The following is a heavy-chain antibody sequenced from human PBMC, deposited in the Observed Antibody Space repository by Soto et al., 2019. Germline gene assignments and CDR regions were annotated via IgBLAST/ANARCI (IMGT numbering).Heavy chain of an antibody. D-gene: IGHD4-17*01. Sequence: EVQLVEAGGGLVKPGGSLRLSCAASGFTFSSYSMNWVRQAPGKGLEWVSSISSSSSYIYYADSVKGRFTISRDNAKNSLYLQMNSLRAEDTAVYYCAIDNSTVTTDSDNYYYGMDVWGQGTTVTVSS. J-gene: IGHJ6*02. V-gene: IGHV3-21*01. CDR1: GFTFSSYS. CDR2: ISSSSSYI. CDR3: AIDNSTVTTDSDNYYYGMDV.